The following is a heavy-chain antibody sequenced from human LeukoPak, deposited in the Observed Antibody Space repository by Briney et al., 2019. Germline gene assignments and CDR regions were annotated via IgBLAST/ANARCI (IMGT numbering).Heavy chain of an antibody. CDR3: ARDGPSVVPAAQFDY. CDR1: GFTFSDYY. Sequence: GGSLRLSCAASGFTFSDYYMSWIRQAPGKGLEWVSYISSSGSTIYYADSVKGRFTISRDNAKNSPYLQMNSLRAEDTAVYYCARDGPSVVPAAQFDYWGQGTLVTVSS. D-gene: IGHD2-2*01. J-gene: IGHJ4*02. CDR2: ISSSGSTI. V-gene: IGHV3-11*01.